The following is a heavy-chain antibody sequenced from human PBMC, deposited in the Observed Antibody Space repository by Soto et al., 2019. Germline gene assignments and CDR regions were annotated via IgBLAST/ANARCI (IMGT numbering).Heavy chain of an antibody. CDR2: IYYSGST. CDR3: ARVSTMVRGVTSYYYGMDV. Sequence: SETLSLTCTVSGGSISSGGYYLRWIRQHPGKGLEWIGYIYYSGSTYYNPSLKSRVTISVDTSKNQFSLKLSSVTAADTAVYYCARVSTMVRGVTSYYYGMDVWGKGTTVTVXS. D-gene: IGHD3-10*01. J-gene: IGHJ6*04. V-gene: IGHV4-31*03. CDR1: GGSISSGGYY.